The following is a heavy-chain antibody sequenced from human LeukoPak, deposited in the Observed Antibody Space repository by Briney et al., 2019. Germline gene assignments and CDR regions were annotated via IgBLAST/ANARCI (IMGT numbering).Heavy chain of an antibody. CDR1: GVIFCGYW. D-gene: IGHD3-3*01. Sequence: GGSLRLSCAASGVIFCGYWMSWVRQAPGRGLEWVANINPDGSIKYYVDSIKGRFTISRDNAENSLYLQMNSLRAEDTAVYYCASGFLQWLYWGQGTLVTVSS. CDR2: INPDGSIK. CDR3: ASGFLQWLY. V-gene: IGHV3-7*01. J-gene: IGHJ4*02.